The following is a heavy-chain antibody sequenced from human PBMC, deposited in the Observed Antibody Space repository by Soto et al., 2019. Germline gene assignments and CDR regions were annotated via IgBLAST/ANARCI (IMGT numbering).Heavy chain of an antibody. CDR1: GGSISSYY. V-gene: IGHV4-59*08. J-gene: IGHJ6*03. D-gene: IGHD5-18*01. Sequence: ASETLSLTCTVSGGSISSYYWSWIRQPPGKGLEWIGYIYYSGSTNYNPSLKSRVTISVDTSKNQFSLKLSSVTAADMAVYYCARHGYYYYYYYMDVWGKGTTVTVSS. CDR3: ARHGYYYYYYYMDV. CDR2: IYYSGST.